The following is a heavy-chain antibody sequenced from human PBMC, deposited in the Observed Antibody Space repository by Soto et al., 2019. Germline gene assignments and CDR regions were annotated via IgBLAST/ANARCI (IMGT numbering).Heavy chain of an antibody. CDR3: TRGFLALNDA. Sequence: GGSLRLACTASGFSFGDYAMSWVRQATGKGLEWISFIRNKAYRGTTKYAAAVRGRFTISRDDSKSIAYLPMNRLKTEDTAVYCCTRGFLALNDARGEGTLVTVSS. V-gene: IGHV3-49*04. CDR1: GFSFGDYA. CDR2: IRNKAYRGTT. J-gene: IGHJ5*02.